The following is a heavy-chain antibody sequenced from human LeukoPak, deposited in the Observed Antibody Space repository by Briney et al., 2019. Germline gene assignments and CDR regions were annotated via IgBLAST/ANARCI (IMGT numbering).Heavy chain of an antibody. CDR1: GFTVSSNY. V-gene: IGHV3-21*06. D-gene: IGHD6-19*01. Sequence: GGSLRLSCAASGFTVSSNYMSWVRQAPGKGLEWVASISSTSRYIYYADSMKGRFTISRDNAKSSLYLQINSLRVEDTAVYYCARVEAWQWLARLDPSPFDHWGQGTLVTVSS. J-gene: IGHJ4*02. CDR2: ISSTSRYI. CDR3: ARVEAWQWLARLDPSPFDH.